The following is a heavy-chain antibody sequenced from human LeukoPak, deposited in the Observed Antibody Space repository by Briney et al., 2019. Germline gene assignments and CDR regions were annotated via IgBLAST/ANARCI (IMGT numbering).Heavy chain of an antibody. J-gene: IGHJ6*02. Sequence: GASVTVSCRSSGGXFSSSAITWVRQAPGQGLEWLGRIIPVLNITTYAQKFQGRGTITADTSTSTVYMELSSLTSEETAVYYCAKDQGLTAPPPYGLDVWGQGTTVTVTS. D-gene: IGHD5-18*01. V-gene: IGHV1-69*10. CDR2: IIPVLNIT. CDR3: AKDQGLTAPPPYGLDV. CDR1: GGXFSSSA.